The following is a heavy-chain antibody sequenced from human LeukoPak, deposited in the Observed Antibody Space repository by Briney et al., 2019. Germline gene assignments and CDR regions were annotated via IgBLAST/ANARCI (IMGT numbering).Heavy chain of an antibody. CDR2: ISGSGGST. CDR3: AKDRGSWNKLTDY. CDR1: GFTFSSYA. D-gene: IGHD6-13*01. Sequence: SGGSLRLACAASGFTFSSYAMSWVRQAPGKGLEWVSAISGSGGSTYYADSVKGRFTISRDNSKNTLYLQMNSLRAEDTAVYYCAKDRGSWNKLTDYWGQGTLVTVSS. J-gene: IGHJ4*02. V-gene: IGHV3-23*01.